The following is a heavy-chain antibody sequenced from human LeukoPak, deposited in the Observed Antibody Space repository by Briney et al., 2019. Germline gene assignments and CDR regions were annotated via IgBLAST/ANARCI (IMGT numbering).Heavy chain of an antibody. J-gene: IGHJ6*02. Sequence: SETLSLTCTVSGGSISSGDYYWSWIRQPPGKGLEWIGYVYYSGSTYYNPSLKSRVTISVDTSKNQFSLKLSSVTAADTAVYYCARESHYYGSGSYGPHVDYYGMDVWGQGTTVTVSS. CDR3: ARESHYYGSGSYGPHVDYYGMDV. CDR2: VYYSGST. D-gene: IGHD3-10*01. CDR1: GGSISSGDYY. V-gene: IGHV4-30-4*02.